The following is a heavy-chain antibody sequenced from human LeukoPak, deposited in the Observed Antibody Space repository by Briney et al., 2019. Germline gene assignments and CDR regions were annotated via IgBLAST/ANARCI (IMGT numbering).Heavy chain of an antibody. CDR3: ARDLVHDYGDYDDY. CDR1: GYTFTGYY. V-gene: IGHV1-2*02. J-gene: IGHJ4*02. CDR2: INPNSGGT. D-gene: IGHD4-17*01. Sequence: ASVTVSCKASGYTFTGYYMHWVRQAPGQGLEWMGWINPNSGGTNYAQKFQGRVTMTRDTSISTAYMELSRLRSDDTAVYYCARDLVHDYGDYDDYWGQGTLVTVSS.